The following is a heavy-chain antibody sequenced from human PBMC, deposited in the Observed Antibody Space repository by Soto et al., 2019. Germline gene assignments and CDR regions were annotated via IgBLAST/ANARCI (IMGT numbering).Heavy chain of an antibody. CDR2: IYWDDDK. V-gene: IGHV2-5*02. J-gene: IGHJ4*02. CDR3: PQRYDSGGGHGVSVGGGLYSFAS. Sequence: QITLKESGPTLVKPTQTLTLTCTFSGFSLSTSGVGVGWIRQPPGKALEWLALIYWDDDKRYSPSLKSRLTTPRNPPKTRGALKRPTWAPGDQPIYSFPQRYDSGGGHGVSVGGGLYSFASGGREPLVPVSS. D-gene: IGHD6-25*01. CDR1: GFSLSTSGVG.